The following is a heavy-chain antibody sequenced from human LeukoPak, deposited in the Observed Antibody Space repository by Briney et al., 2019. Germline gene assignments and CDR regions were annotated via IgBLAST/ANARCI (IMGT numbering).Heavy chain of an antibody. D-gene: IGHD6-13*01. CDR1: GGTFSSYA. Sequence: GASVTVSCKASGGTFSSYAISWVRQAPGQGLEWMGGIIPIFGTANYAQKFQGRVTITTDESTSTAYMELSSLRSEDTAVYYCAVAAAGVNYYYYYVDVWGKGTTVTVSS. CDR2: IIPIFGTA. V-gene: IGHV1-69*05. J-gene: IGHJ6*03. CDR3: AVAAAGVNYYYYYVDV.